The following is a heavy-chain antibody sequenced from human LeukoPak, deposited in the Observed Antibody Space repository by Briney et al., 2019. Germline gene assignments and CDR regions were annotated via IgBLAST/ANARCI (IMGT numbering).Heavy chain of an antibody. CDR1: GFTFSSYE. V-gene: IGHV3-48*03. Sequence: GGSLRLSCAASGFTFSSYEMNWVRQAPGKGLERVSYISTSGSTIYYADSGKGRFTISRDNAKNSLYLQMNSLRAEDTAVYYCARDRDNSGWYEPFDYWGQGALVTVSS. CDR2: ISTSGSTI. CDR3: ARDRDNSGWYEPFDY. D-gene: IGHD6-19*01. J-gene: IGHJ4*02.